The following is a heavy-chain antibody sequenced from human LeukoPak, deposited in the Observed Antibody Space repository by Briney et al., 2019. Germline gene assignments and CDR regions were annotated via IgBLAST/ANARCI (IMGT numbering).Heavy chain of an antibody. D-gene: IGHD1-7*01. CDR1: GGTFSSYA. CDR2: IDPNSGGT. J-gene: IGHJ4*02. Sequence: ASVKVSCKASGGTFSSYAISWVRQAPGQGLEWMGGIDPNSGGTNYAQKFQGRVTMTRDTSISTAYMELSRPRSDDTAVYYCARENSRAFDYWGQGTLVTVSS. CDR3: ARENSRAFDY. V-gene: IGHV1-2*02.